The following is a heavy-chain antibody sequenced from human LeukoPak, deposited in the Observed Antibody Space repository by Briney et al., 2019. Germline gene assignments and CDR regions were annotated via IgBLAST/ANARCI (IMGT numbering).Heavy chain of an antibody. J-gene: IGHJ4*02. D-gene: IGHD4-17*01. CDR2: IYNSGST. CDR3: ARDGGDEILDY. CDR1: GGSISSYY. Sequence: PSETLSLTCTVSGGSISSYYWTWIRQPPGRGLEWIGYIYNSGSTNYNPSLKSRVNPSLKSRVTISLDTSKNQFSLKLSSVTAADTAVYYCARDGGDEILDYWGQGTLVTVSS. V-gene: IGHV4-59*01.